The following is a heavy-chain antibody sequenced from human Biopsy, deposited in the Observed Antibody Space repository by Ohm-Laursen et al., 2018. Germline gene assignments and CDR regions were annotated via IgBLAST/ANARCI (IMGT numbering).Heavy chain of an antibody. J-gene: IGHJ3*02. D-gene: IGHD3-22*01. CDR3: ASVVLGPTNDGFDS. Sequence: SETLSLTCNVSGGHINNYYWSWIRQPAGKGLGWIGRIYPGGSTNYNPSLKSRVTMSVETSKKQLSLRLRSVTAADTAMYYCASVVLGPTNDGFDSWGEGTMVVVSS. V-gene: IGHV4-4*07. CDR2: IYPGGST. CDR1: GGHINNYY.